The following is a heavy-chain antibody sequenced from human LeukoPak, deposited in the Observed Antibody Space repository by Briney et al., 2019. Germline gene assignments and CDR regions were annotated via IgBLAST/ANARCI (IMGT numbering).Heavy chain of an antibody. V-gene: IGHV1-18*01. J-gene: IGHJ3*01. CDR3: ARFLKPTVMFAFDF. Sequence: ASVKVSCKASVYMFTSYGISWVRQAPGQGLEWMGWISAYNGNTNYAPKFQDRVTMATDTSTSTAYMELRSLRSDDTAVYYCARFLKPTVMFAFDFWGQGTMVTVSS. D-gene: IGHD1-1*01. CDR1: VYMFTSYG. CDR2: ISAYNGNT.